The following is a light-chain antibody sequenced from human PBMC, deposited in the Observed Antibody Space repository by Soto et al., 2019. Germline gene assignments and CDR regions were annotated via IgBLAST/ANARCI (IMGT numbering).Light chain of an antibody. V-gene: IGLV2-14*01. J-gene: IGLJ2*01. CDR3: SSYTSTSKVA. Sequence: QSVLTQPASVSGSPGQSITISCTGTSSDIGTYNFVSWYQQHPGKAPKLMIYDVNNRPSGGSKRFSASNSGNTATLTISEHQEEEEADYYCSSYTSTSKVAFGGGTKLTVL. CDR2: DVN. CDR1: SSDIGTYNF.